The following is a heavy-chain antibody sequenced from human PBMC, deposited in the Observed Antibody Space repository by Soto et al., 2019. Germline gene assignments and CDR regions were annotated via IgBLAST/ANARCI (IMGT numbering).Heavy chain of an antibody. CDR2: ISYDGSNK. V-gene: IGHV3-30*18. D-gene: IGHD3-10*01. CDR3: AKDFASGENWFDP. J-gene: IGHJ5*02. CDR1: GFTFSSYG. Sequence: GGSLRLSCAASGFTFSSYGMHWVRQAPGKGLEWVAVISYDGSNKYYADSVKGRFTISRDNSKNTLYLQMNSLRAEDTAVYYCAKDFASGENWFDPWGQGTLVTVSS.